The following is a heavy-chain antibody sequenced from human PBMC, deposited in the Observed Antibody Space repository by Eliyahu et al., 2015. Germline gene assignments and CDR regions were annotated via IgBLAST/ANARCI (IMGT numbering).Heavy chain of an antibody. D-gene: IGHD3-3*01. V-gene: IGHV4-34*01. CDR3: ARGRGRDYDFWSGYYTTAEPFDY. CDR1: GGSFSGYY. Sequence: QVQLQQWGAGLLKPSETLSLTCAVYGGSFSGYYWXWIRQPPGKGLEWIGEINHSGSTNYNPSLKSRVTISVDTSKNQFSLKLSSVTAADTAVYYCARGRGRDYDFWSGYYTTAEPFDYWGQGTLVTVSS. J-gene: IGHJ4*02. CDR2: INHSGST.